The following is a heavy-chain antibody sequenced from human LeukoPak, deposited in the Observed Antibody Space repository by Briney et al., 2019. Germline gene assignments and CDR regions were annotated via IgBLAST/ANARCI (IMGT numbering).Heavy chain of an antibody. D-gene: IGHD3/OR15-3a*01. J-gene: IGHJ6*02. V-gene: IGHV3-64D*06. Sequence: PGGSLRLSCSASGFTFSSYAMHWVRQAPGEGLEYVSAISSNGGSTYYADSVKGRFTISRDNSKNTLYLQMSSLRAEDTAVYYCVKGTGTKYYYYGMDVWGQGTTVTVSS. CDR3: VKGTGTKYYYYGMDV. CDR2: ISSNGGST. CDR1: GFTFSSYA.